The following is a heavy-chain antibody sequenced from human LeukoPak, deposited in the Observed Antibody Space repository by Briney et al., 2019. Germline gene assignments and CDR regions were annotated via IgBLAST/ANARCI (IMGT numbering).Heavy chain of an antibody. CDR1: GFTLSSYS. CDR3: ARVPPSSF. J-gene: IGHJ4*02. D-gene: IGHD6-6*01. CDR2: ISSSSYI. Sequence: GGSLRLSCAASGFTLSSYSMNWVRQAPGKGLEWVSSISSSSYIYYADSVKGRFTIPTDNAKNSLYMQLNSLSAADTAVYYCARVPPSSFWGQGTLVTVSS. V-gene: IGHV3-21*01.